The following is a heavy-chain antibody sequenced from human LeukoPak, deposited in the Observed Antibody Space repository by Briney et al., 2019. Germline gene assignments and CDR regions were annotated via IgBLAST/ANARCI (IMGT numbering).Heavy chain of an antibody. CDR3: ARHHSDRSAVA. Sequence: PSETLSLTCAVYGGSFSGYYWSWIRQPPGKGLEWIGEINHSGSTNYNPSLKSRVTISVDTSKNQFSLKLSSVTAADTAVYYCARHHSDRSAVAWGQGTLVTVSS. D-gene: IGHD6-19*01. V-gene: IGHV4-34*01. CDR2: INHSGST. CDR1: GGSFSGYY. J-gene: IGHJ4*02.